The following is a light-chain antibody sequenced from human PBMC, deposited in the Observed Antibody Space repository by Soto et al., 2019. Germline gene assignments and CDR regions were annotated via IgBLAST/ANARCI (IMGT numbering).Light chain of an antibody. J-gene: IGKJ1*01. V-gene: IGKV1-5*01. CDR2: DAS. CDR1: QTISNW. CDR3: RQYDSEST. Sequence: DIQMTQSPSTLSASIGDRVTITCRASQTISNWLAWYQQKPGKAPKVLIHDASRLESGVPSRFSGSGFGTEFALTINNLQPDDFAIYYCRQYDSESTFGKGTKVDIK.